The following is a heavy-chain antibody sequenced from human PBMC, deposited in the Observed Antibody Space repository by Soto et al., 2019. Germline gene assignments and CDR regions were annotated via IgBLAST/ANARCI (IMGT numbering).Heavy chain of an antibody. Sequence: PGGSLRLSCAASGFTFNSYTMNWVRQAPGKWLEWVASITASGSYIYYADSVKGRFTISRDNAKNSLFLQMDSLGAEDTAVYYCAREVGRSYYGMDVWGQGXMVTVS. D-gene: IGHD1-26*01. V-gene: IGHV3-21*01. CDR3: AREVGRSYYGMDV. CDR2: ITASGSYI. J-gene: IGHJ6*02. CDR1: GFTFNSYT.